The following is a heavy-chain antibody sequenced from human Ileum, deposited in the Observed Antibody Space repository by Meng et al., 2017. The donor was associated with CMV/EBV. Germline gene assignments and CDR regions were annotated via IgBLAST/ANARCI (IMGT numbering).Heavy chain of an antibody. CDR3: AKNWEGSSWYYFDY. J-gene: IGHJ4*02. D-gene: IGHD6-13*01. V-gene: IGHV3-23*01. CDR2: ISGSGSDT. Sequence: GGSLRLSCAASGFTFNSYGMTWVRQAPGKGLEWVSSISGSGSDTVYADSVKGRFTISRDNFENTLYLQMDSLRVEDTAVYYCAKNWEGSSWYYFDYWGQGALVTVSS. CDR1: GFTFNSYG.